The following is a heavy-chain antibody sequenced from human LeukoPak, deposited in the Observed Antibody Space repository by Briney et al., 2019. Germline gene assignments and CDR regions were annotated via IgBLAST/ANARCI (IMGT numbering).Heavy chain of an antibody. CDR2: INPNSGGT. Sequence: GASVKVSFKTSGCPFTESYIHWVRPAPGQGLEWMGWINPNSGGTNYSQKFQGRVTITRDTSISTAYMEVSSLRSDDTAVYYCASPCSHCSRTSTWFDPWGQGTLVTVSS. J-gene: IGHJ5*02. V-gene: IGHV1-2*02. CDR3: ASPCSHCSRTSTWFDP. CDR1: GCPFTESY. D-gene: IGHD2-2*01.